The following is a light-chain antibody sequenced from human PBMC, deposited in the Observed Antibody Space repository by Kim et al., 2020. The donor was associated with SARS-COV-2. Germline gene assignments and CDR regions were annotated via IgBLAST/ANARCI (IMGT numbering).Light chain of an antibody. CDR2: LAS. V-gene: IGKV1-5*03. Sequence: DIQMTQSPSTLSASVGDTVTITCRASQDISTWLAWYQQKPGRAPKLLLYLASSLESGVPSRFSGSGSGTGYTLTISSLQPDDFATYYCQHYNRFPYTFGQGTKLEI. CDR1: QDISTW. CDR3: QHYNRFPYT. J-gene: IGKJ2*01.